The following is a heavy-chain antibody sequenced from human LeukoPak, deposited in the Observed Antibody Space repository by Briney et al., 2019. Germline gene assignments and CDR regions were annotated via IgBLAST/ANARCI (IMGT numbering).Heavy chain of an antibody. CDR1: GDSIRSGYY. CDR2: IYTSGST. CDR3: ARLRDYMDV. J-gene: IGHJ6*03. Sequence: SETLSLTCSVSGDSIRSGYYWGWIRQPAGKGLEWIGRIYTSGSTNYNPSLKSRVTISVDTSKNQFSLKLSSVTAADTAVYYCARLRDYMDVWGKGTTVTISS. V-gene: IGHV4-61*02.